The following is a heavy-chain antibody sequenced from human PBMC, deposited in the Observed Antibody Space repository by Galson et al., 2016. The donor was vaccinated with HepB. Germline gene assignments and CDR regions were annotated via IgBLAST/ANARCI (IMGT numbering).Heavy chain of an antibody. D-gene: IGHD3-16*02. Sequence: SLRLSCAASGFTFSSYWMSWVRKAPGKGLEWVANIKQDGSEQYYVDSVKGRFTISRDNAKNSLYLQRNSLRAEDTAVYYCARGMGVVLRVIADLFDYWGQGTLVTVSS. CDR3: ARGMGVVLRVIADLFDY. CDR2: IKQDGSEQ. V-gene: IGHV3-7*03. J-gene: IGHJ4*02. CDR1: GFTFSSYW.